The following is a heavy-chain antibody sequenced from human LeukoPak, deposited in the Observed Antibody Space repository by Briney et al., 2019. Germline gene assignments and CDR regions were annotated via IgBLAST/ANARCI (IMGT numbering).Heavy chain of an antibody. J-gene: IGHJ6*03. Sequence: ASVKVSCKASGYTFTNPGISWVRQAPGQGLEWMGWISAYNGNTNYAQKLQGRVTMTTDTSTTTAYMELRSLRSDDTAVYYCARLLQGWELNYYYSYMDVWGKGTTVTISS. D-gene: IGHD4-23*01. CDR3: ARLLQGWELNYYYSYMDV. CDR2: ISAYNGNT. CDR1: GYTFTNPG. V-gene: IGHV1-18*01.